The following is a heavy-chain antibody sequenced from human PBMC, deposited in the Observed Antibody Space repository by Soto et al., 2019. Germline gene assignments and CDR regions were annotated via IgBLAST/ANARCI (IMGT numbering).Heavy chain of an antibody. V-gene: IGHV4-31*03. CDR3: ARGHRHKYKGVGGMDV. CDR2: IYYSGST. CDR1: GGSISSGGYY. J-gene: IGHJ6*02. D-gene: IGHD2-8*01. Sequence: PSETLSLTCTVSGGSISSGGYYWSWIRQHPGKGLEWIGYIYYSGSTYYNPSLKSRVTISVDTSKNQFSLKLSSVTAEDTAVYYCARGHRHKYKGVGGMDVWGQGTTVTVSS.